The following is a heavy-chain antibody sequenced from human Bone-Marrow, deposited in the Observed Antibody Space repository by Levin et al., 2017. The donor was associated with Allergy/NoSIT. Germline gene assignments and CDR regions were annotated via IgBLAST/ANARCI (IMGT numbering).Heavy chain of an antibody. CDR3: AKSLVPLEYLFDY. D-gene: IGHD2/OR15-2a*01. V-gene: IGHV3-23*01. CDR2: ISGSGGST. CDR1: GFTFSSYA. Sequence: SCAASGFTFSSYAMSWVRQAPGKGLEWVSAISGSGGSTYYADSVKGRFTISRDNSKNTLYLQMNSLRAEDTAVYYCAKSLVPLEYLFDYWGQGTLVTVSS. J-gene: IGHJ4*02.